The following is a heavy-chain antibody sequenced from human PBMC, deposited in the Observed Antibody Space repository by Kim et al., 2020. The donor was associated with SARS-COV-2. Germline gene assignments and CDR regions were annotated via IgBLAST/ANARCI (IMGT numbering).Heavy chain of an antibody. V-gene: IGHV7-4-1*02. CDR1: GYTFSTYA. Sequence: ASVKVSCKASGYTFSTYAMNWVRQAPGQGLEWMGWINTKTGNPTYAQGFTGRFVFSLDTSVTTAYLHITSLKAEDTAVYYCARPKGSYYYYGMDVWGQGTTVTVSS. CDR3: ARPKGSYYYYGMDV. CDR2: INTKTGNP. J-gene: IGHJ6*02.